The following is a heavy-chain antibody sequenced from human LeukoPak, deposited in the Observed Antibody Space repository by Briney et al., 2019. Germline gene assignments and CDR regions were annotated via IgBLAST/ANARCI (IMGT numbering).Heavy chain of an antibody. V-gene: IGHV4-30-4*08. CDR3: AREPYYYGSGSLYYFDY. J-gene: IGHJ4*02. CDR1: GGSISSGGYY. Sequence: SETLSLTCTVSGGSISSGGYYWSWIRQPPGKGLEWIGYIYYSGSTYYNPSLKSRVTISVDTSKNQFSLKLSSVTAADTAVYYCAREPYYYGSGSLYYFDYWGQGTLVTVSS. CDR2: IYYSGST. D-gene: IGHD3-10*01.